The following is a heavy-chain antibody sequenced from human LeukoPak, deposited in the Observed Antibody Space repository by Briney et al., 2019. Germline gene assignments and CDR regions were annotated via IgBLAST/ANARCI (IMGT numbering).Heavy chain of an antibody. Sequence: GGSLRLSCAASGFTLSSYAMSWVRQAPGKGLEWVSAISGSGGSTYYADSVKGRFTISRDNSKNTLYPQMNSLRAEDTAVYYCAHGGPGYYFDYWGQGTLVTVSS. D-gene: IGHD2-15*01. CDR3: AHGGPGYYFDY. V-gene: IGHV3-23*01. CDR1: GFTLSSYA. J-gene: IGHJ4*02. CDR2: ISGSGGST.